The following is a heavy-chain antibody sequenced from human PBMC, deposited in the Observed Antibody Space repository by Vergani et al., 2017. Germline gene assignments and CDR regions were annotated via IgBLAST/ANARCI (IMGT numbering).Heavy chain of an antibody. CDR2: ISSSDDST. CDR3: ANFRGRYSPAFYFYVLDV. Sequence: QLLESGGGLVQPGGSLRLSCAASGFTFSSYAMSWVRQAPGTGLDWVSAISSSDDSTDYAASCKGRLTISRDNSKNTLYLQMYSLRDEDTAVYYCANFRGRYSPAFYFYVLDVWGQGTTVTVSS. CDR1: GFTFSSYA. V-gene: IGHV3-23*01. D-gene: IGHD2-15*01. J-gene: IGHJ6*02.